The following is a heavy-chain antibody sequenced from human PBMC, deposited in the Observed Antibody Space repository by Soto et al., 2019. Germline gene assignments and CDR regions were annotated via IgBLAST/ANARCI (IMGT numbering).Heavy chain of an antibody. V-gene: IGHV3-15*01. Sequence: EVQLVESGGGWVKPGGSLRLSCAASGFTFSNASMSWVRQAPGKGLEWVGRIKSKTDGGTTDYAAPVKGRFTISRDDSXXXXXXXXXXXXXXXXXXYYCTTDRKPDPYYYYYYMDVWGKGTTVTVSS. CDR2: IKSKTDGGTT. D-gene: IGHD3-10*01. CDR3: TTDRKPDPYYYYYYMDV. J-gene: IGHJ6*03. CDR1: GFTFSNAS.